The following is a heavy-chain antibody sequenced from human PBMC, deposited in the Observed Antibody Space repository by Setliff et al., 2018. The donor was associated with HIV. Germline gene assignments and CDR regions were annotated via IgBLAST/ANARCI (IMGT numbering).Heavy chain of an antibody. CDR1: GESFSGYQ. J-gene: IGHJ4*02. Sequence: PSETLSLTCAVYGESFSGYQWNWIRQTPGKGLEWIGEIIHSGTTNYNLSLKSRVIISLDTSKNQLSLKLKSVPAADTAVYYCARVPLYYYGNLTEYWGQGTLVTVSS. D-gene: IGHD3-10*01. CDR3: ARVPLYYYGNLTEY. CDR2: IIHSGTT. V-gene: IGHV4-34*12.